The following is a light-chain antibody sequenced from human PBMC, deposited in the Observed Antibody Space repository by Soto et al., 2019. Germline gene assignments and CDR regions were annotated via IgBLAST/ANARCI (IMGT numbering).Light chain of an antibody. Sequence: SYELTQSPSVSVAPGQTASITCGGNNIASKSVHWYQQRPGQAPVLVVYDDSDRPSGIPERFSGSNSGNTATLTISRVEAGDEADYYCQVWDSSSDHYVFGTGTKVTVL. J-gene: IGLJ1*01. CDR3: QVWDSSSDHYV. CDR1: NIASKS. CDR2: DDS. V-gene: IGLV3-21*02.